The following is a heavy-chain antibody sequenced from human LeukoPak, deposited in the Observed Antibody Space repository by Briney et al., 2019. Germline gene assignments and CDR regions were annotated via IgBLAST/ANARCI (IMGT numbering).Heavy chain of an antibody. D-gene: IGHD1-26*01. CDR2: FDGNGPNT. J-gene: IGHJ4*02. Sequence: GGSLRLSCAASGFTFSSFAMTWVRQAPGKGLEWVSGFDGNGPNTYYADSVKGRWTISRDNSKNTLYLQMNSLRAEDTAVYYCARDIVGAERGYWGQGTLVTVSS. CDR3: ARDIVGAERGY. V-gene: IGHV3-23*01. CDR1: GFTFSSFA.